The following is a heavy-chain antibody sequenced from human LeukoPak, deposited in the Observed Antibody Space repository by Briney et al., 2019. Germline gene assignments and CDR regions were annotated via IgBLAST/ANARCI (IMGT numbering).Heavy chain of an antibody. Sequence: PEGSLRLSCAASGLTVSNNYMSWVRQAPGKGLEWVSVIYSGGSTYYADSVKGRFTISRDNAKNSLYLQMNSLRAEDTAVYYCAREGIWWLRPNYFDYWGQGTLVTVSS. CDR1: GLTVSNNY. V-gene: IGHV3-53*01. J-gene: IGHJ4*02. D-gene: IGHD5-12*01. CDR2: IYSGGST. CDR3: AREGIWWLRPNYFDY.